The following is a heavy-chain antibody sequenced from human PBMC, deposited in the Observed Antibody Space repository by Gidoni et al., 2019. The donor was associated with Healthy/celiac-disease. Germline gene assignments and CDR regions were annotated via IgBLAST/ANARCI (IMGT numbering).Heavy chain of an antibody. CDR2: ISSSSSTI. D-gene: IGHD4-4*01. CDR1: GFTFSSSS. CDR3: ARDDYSNPEYYYYYYGMDV. Sequence: EVQLVESGGGLVQPGGSLRLSCAASGFTFSSSSMNWVRQAPGKGLEWVSYISSSSSTIYYADSVKGRFTISRDNAKTSLYLQMNSLRAEDTAVYYCARDDYSNPEYYYYYYGMDVWGQGTTVTVSS. J-gene: IGHJ6*02. V-gene: IGHV3-48*01.